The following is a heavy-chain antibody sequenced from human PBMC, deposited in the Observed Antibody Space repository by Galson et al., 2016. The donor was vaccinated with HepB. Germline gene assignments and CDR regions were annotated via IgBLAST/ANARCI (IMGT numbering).Heavy chain of an antibody. CDR2: IYYSGSS. V-gene: IGHV4-59*01. Sequence: ETLSLTCTVSADSISTYYWSWIRQPPGKGLEWIGYIYYSGSSKFNPSLKSRATISVDTFKNQFSLRLNSVTAADTAIYYCAREKSNYYDSSGYKEWYFDLWGRGTLVTVSS. J-gene: IGHJ2*01. CDR3: AREKSNYYDSSGYKEWYFDL. CDR1: ADSISTYY. D-gene: IGHD3-22*01.